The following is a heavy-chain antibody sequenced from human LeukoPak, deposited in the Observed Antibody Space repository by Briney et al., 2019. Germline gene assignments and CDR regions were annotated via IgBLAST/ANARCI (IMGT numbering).Heavy chain of an antibody. Sequence: PGRSLRLSCAASGFTFSSYAMHWVRQAPGKGLEWVAVISYDGSNKYYADSVKGRFTISRDNSKNTLYLQVNSLRVEDTAVYYCAKEGGSYYSLPHFDYWGQGTLVTVSS. CDR1: GFTFSSYA. CDR2: ISYDGSNK. V-gene: IGHV3-30*04. CDR3: AKEGGSYYSLPHFDY. D-gene: IGHD1-26*01. J-gene: IGHJ4*02.